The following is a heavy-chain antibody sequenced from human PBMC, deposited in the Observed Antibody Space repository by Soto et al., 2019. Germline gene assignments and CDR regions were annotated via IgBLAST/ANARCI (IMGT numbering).Heavy chain of an antibody. D-gene: IGHD3-3*01. CDR2: ISAYNGNT. Sequence: ASVKVSCKASGYTFTSYGISWVRQAPGQGLEWMGWISAYNGNTNYAQKLQGRVTMTTDTSTSTAYMEQRSLRSDDTAVYYCARAGDDFWSGYFTFDYWGQGTLVTVSS. V-gene: IGHV1-18*01. J-gene: IGHJ4*02. CDR3: ARAGDDFWSGYFTFDY. CDR1: GYTFTSYG.